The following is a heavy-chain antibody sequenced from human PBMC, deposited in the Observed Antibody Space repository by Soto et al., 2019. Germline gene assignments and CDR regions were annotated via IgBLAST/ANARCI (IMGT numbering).Heavy chain of an antibody. CDR3: ARQDNDYVWGSCPPPLY. D-gene: IGHD3-16*01. Sequence: TSETLSLTCAVSGGSISSGGYSWSWIRQPPGKGLEWIGYIYYRGNTNYNPSLKSRVTISVDTSKNQFSLKLSSVTAADTAVYYCARQDNDYVWGSCPPPLYWGQGTLVTVSS. CDR2: IYYRGNT. V-gene: IGHV4-30-2*03. CDR1: GGSISSGGYS. J-gene: IGHJ4*02.